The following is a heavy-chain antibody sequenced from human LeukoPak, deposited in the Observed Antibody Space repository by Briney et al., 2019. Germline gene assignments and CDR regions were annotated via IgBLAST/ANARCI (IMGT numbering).Heavy chain of an antibody. J-gene: IGHJ4*02. CDR1: GGTFSSYA. Sequence: SVKVSCKASGGTFSSYAISWVRQAPGQGLEWMGGIIPIFGTANYAQKFQGRVTITADESASTAYTELSSLRSDDTAVYYCARDSGRSSTSCYAVLDYWGQGTLITVSS. D-gene: IGHD2-2*01. CDR2: IIPIFGTA. V-gene: IGHV1-69*13. CDR3: ARDSGRSSTSCYAVLDY.